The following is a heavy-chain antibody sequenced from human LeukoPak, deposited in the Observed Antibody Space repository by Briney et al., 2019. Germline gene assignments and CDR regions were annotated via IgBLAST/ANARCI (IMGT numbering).Heavy chain of an antibody. CDR3: AAADYSDYSLDY. CDR1: GGSISNYY. Sequence: SETLSLTCTVSGGSISNYYWNWIRQPPGKGLEWIGYIYYSGSTNYNPSLKSRVTLSIDTSKTQFSLKLTSVTAADTAVYFCAAADYSDYSLDYWGQGTLVTVSS. V-gene: IGHV4-59*01. J-gene: IGHJ4*02. D-gene: IGHD4-11*01. CDR2: IYYSGST.